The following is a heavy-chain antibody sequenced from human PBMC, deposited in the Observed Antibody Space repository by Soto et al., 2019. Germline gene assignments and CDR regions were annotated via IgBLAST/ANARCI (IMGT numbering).Heavy chain of an antibody. J-gene: IGHJ6*03. CDR2: ISSSSSYI. CDR1: GFTFSSYS. D-gene: IGHD1-1*01. V-gene: IGHV3-21*01. Sequence: EVQLVESGGGLVKPGGSLRLSCAASGFTFSSYSMNWVRQAPGKGLEWVSSISSSSSYIYYADSVKGRFTISRDNAKNSLYLQMNSLRAEDTAVYYCARTGTTGYYYMDVWGKGTAVTVSS. CDR3: ARTGTTGYYYMDV.